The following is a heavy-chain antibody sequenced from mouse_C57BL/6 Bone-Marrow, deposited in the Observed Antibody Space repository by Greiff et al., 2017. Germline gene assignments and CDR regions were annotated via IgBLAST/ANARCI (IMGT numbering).Heavy chain of an antibody. J-gene: IGHJ2*01. Sequence: QVQLQQPGAELVKPGASVKLSCKASGYTFTSYWMHWVKQRPGRGLEWIGRIDPNNGGTKYNEKFKSKDTLTAAKSSSTAYMQLSSLTSEDSAVYYCARGRLRQYYFVYWGKGTTLTVSS. CDR1: GYTFTSYW. D-gene: IGHD3-2*02. V-gene: IGHV1-72*01. CDR3: ARGRLRQYYFVY. CDR2: IDPNNGGT.